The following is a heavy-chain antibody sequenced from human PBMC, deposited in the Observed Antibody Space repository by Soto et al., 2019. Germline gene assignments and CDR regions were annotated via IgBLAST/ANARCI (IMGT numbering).Heavy chain of an antibody. CDR1: GDSISGFY. Sequence: SETLSLTCTVSGDSISGFYWSWIRQPPGKGLEWIGYIYYSGSTNYNPSLKSRVTIFIDTSKNQFSLKLSSVTAADTAVYYCARLGGGSGSYIGQRVNDFDYWGQGILVTVSS. CDR2: IYYSGST. CDR3: ARLGGGSGSYIGQRVNDFDY. D-gene: IGHD3-10*01. J-gene: IGHJ4*02. V-gene: IGHV4-59*01.